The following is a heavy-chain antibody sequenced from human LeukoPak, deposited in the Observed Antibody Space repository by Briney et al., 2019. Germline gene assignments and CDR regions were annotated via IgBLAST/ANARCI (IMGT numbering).Heavy chain of an antibody. CDR3: AREPMVRGVITTCFDY. CDR1: GFTLSSYW. CDR2: INQDGSEK. D-gene: IGHD3-10*01. Sequence: GGSLRLSRAASGFTLSSYWMSWVRQAPWKGLEWVADINQDGSEKYYLDSVKGRFTISRDNDKNSLYLQMNSQRAEDTAVYYCAREPMVRGVITTCFDYWGQGTLVTVSS. J-gene: IGHJ4*02. V-gene: IGHV3-7*03.